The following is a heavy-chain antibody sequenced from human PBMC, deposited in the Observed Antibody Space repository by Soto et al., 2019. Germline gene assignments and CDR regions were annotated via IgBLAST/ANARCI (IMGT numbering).Heavy chain of an antibody. D-gene: IGHD3-16*01. V-gene: IGHV1-8*01. Sequence: ASVKVSCKASGYTFTSYDINWVRQATGQGLEWMGWMNPNSGNTGYAQKFQDRVTMTRNTSISTAYMGLSSLRSEDTAVYYCARYNDYIWGSSGYWGQGTLVTVSS. J-gene: IGHJ4*02. CDR3: ARYNDYIWGSSGY. CDR1: GYTFTSYD. CDR2: MNPNSGNT.